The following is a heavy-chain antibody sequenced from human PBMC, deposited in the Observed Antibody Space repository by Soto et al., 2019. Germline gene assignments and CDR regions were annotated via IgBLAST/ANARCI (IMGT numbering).Heavy chain of an antibody. CDR1: GFTFSSYA. CDR2: ISASGVST. V-gene: IGHV3-23*01. J-gene: IGHJ4*02. D-gene: IGHD6-19*01. CDR3: AKDRKTGSGWYWDY. Sequence: DVQLLESGGGLLQPGGSLRLSCAASGFTFSSYAMSWVRQAPGKGLEWVSGISASGVSTYYADSVKGRFTISRDNSENTLYLQMNSLRAEDTALYYCAKDRKTGSGWYWDYWGQGTLVTVSS.